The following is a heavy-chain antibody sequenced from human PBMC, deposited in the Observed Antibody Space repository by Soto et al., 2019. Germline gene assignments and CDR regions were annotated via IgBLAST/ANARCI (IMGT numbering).Heavy chain of an antibody. CDR2: SNSDGSNT. D-gene: IGHD2-15*01. CDR3: ARVCTGGSCYQFDS. Sequence: EVHLVESGGGLVQPGGSLSLSCAASGFTFSSYWMHWVRQAPGKGLVWVSRSNSDGSNTNYADSVKGRFTISRDNAKNTLYLQMNSLRADDTAVYYCARVCTGGSCYQFDSWGQGTLVTVSS. CDR1: GFTFSSYW. V-gene: IGHV3-74*01. J-gene: IGHJ4*02.